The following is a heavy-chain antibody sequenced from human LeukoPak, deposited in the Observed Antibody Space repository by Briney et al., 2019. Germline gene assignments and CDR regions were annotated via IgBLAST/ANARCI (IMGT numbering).Heavy chain of an antibody. CDR2: IYTSGST. CDR1: GGSISSYY. J-gene: IGHJ6*03. CDR3: ARGVVAATTLIYYYYMDV. Sequence: PSETLSPTCTVSGGSISSYYWSWIRQPAGKGLEWIGRIYTSGSTNYNPSLKSRVTISVDKSKNQFSLKLSSVTAADTAVYYCARGVVAATTLIYYYYMDVWGKGTTVTVSS. D-gene: IGHD2-15*01. V-gene: IGHV4-4*07.